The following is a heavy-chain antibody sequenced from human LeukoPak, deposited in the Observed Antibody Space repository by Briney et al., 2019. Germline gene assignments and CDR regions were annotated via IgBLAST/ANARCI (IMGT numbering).Heavy chain of an antibody. J-gene: IGHJ6*03. CDR1: GGSISSYY. V-gene: IGHV4-59*01. D-gene: IGHD2-15*01. CDR2: IYYSGST. CDR3: ARSVEGYCSGGSCYYYSYYMDV. Sequence: SETLSLTCTVSGGSISSYYWSWIRQPPGKGLEWIGYIYYSGSTNYNPSLKSRVTISVDTSKNQFSLKLNSVTAADTAVFYCARSVEGYCSGGSCYYYSYYMDVWGKGTTVTVSS.